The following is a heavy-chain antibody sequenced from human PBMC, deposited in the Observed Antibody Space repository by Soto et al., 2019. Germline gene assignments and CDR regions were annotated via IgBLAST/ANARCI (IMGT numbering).Heavy chain of an antibody. V-gene: IGHV3-30-3*01. CDR1: GFTFSSYA. D-gene: IGHD3-10*01. J-gene: IGHJ6*02. CDR3: ARDRGYYYGSGSYSYYYYGMDV. Sequence: GGSLRLSCAASGFTFSSYAMHWVRQAPGKGLEWVAVISYDGSNKYYADSVKGRFTISRDNSKNTLYLQMNSLRAEDTAVYYCARDRGYYYGSGSYSYYYYGMDVWGQGTTVTVSS. CDR2: ISYDGSNK.